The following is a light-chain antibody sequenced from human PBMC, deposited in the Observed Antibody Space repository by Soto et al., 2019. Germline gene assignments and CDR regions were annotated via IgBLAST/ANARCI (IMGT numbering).Light chain of an antibody. CDR2: AAS. V-gene: IGKV1-27*01. Sequence: DIQMTQSPSSLSASVGDRATLTCRASQGISNYLSWYQQKPGKVPNLLIYAASTLQTGVPSRFSGSGSGTDFNLTISSLQPEDVATSYCQKYNSAPPITFGQGTRLEIK. CDR1: QGISNY. J-gene: IGKJ5*01. CDR3: QKYNSAPPIT.